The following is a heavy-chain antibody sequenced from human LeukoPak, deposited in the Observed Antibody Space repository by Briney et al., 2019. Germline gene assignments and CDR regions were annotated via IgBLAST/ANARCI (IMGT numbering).Heavy chain of an antibody. Sequence: GGSLRLSCAASGFTFSSYSMNWVRQAPGKGLEWVSAISSIGSTIFYADSLKGRFTISRDNAKNSLYLQMTSLRAEDTAVYYCARPGPATTNSYGMDVWGQGTTVTVSS. CDR1: GFTFSSYS. V-gene: IGHV3-21*01. D-gene: IGHD1-26*01. CDR2: ISSIGSTI. CDR3: ARPGPATTNSYGMDV. J-gene: IGHJ6*02.